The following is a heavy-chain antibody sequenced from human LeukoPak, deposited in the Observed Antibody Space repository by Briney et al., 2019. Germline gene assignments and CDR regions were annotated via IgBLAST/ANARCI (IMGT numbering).Heavy chain of an antibody. CDR2: ISGSGGST. V-gene: IGHV3-23*01. D-gene: IGHD4-17*01. CDR1: GFTYSSYA. J-gene: IGHJ5*02. CDR3: AKDLGMDYGDYCWFDP. Sequence: GGSLRLSCAASGFTYSSYAMSWVRQAPGKGLEWVSAISGSGGSTYYADSVKGRFTISRDNSKNTLYLQMNSLRAEDTAVYYCAKDLGMDYGDYCWFDPWGQGTLVTVSS.